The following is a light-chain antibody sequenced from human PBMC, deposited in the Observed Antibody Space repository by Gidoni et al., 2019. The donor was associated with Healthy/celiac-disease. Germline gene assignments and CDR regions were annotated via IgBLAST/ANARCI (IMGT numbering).Light chain of an antibody. J-gene: IGKJ3*01. Sequence: EIVLTPSPGTLSLSPGERATLSCRASQSVSSSYLAWYQQKPGQAPRLIIYGASSRATGIPDRFSGSGSGTDFTLTISRLEPEDFAVYYCQQYGSSPLFTFGPGSKVDIK. CDR1: QSVSSSY. CDR3: QQYGSSPLFT. V-gene: IGKV3-20*01. CDR2: GAS.